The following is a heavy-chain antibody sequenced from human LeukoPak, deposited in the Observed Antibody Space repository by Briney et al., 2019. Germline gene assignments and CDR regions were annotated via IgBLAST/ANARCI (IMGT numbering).Heavy chain of an antibody. J-gene: IGHJ3*01. CDR2: MYYTGST. CDR3: ATSGGNSLRD. CDR1: GASISSYY. D-gene: IGHD4-23*01. V-gene: IGHV4-59*08. Sequence: SETLSLTCTVSGASISSYYWSWIRQPPGKGLEWIGYMYYTGSTNYNPSLKSRVTISVDTSKNQFSLNLSSVTAADTAVYYCATSGGNSLRDWGQGTMVTVSS.